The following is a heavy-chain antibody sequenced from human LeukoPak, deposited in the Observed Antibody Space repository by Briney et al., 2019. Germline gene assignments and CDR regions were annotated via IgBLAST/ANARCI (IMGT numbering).Heavy chain of an antibody. Sequence: ASVKVSCKASGYTSTSYGISWVRQAPGQGLEWMGWISAYNGNTNYAQKLQGRVTMTTDTSTSTAYMELRSLRSDDTAVYYCAREPGIAAAGYGMDVWGQGTTVTVSS. J-gene: IGHJ6*02. CDR3: AREPGIAAAGYGMDV. CDR2: ISAYNGNT. V-gene: IGHV1-18*01. CDR1: GYTSTSYG. D-gene: IGHD6-13*01.